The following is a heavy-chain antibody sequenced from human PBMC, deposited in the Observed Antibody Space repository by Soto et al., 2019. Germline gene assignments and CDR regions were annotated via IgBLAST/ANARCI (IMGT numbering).Heavy chain of an antibody. Sequence: VQLVESGGGLVQPGGSLRLSWVASGFTFSSYWMNWVRQAPGKGLEWVANIKGDGSYKNYVDSVKGRFTISRDNAKNSLYLQMNSLRAEDTAVYYCARPAYCSGDCHFQFDFWGQGNLVTVSS. D-gene: IGHD2-21*01. J-gene: IGHJ4*02. CDR2: IKGDGSYK. CDR3: ARPAYCSGDCHFQFDF. V-gene: IGHV3-7*04. CDR1: GFTFSSYW.